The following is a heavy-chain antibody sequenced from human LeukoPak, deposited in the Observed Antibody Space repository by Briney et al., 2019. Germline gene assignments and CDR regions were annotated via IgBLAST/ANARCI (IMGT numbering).Heavy chain of an antibody. D-gene: IGHD1-26*01. V-gene: IGHV1-18*01. J-gene: IGHJ4*02. CDR1: GYTFTSYG. Sequence: GASVKVSCKASGYTFTSYGINWVRQAPGQGLGWMGWISVYASNTHYAQKLQGRVTMTTDTSTSTVYMEVRRLRSDDTAVYYCAREVGRGFDYWGQGALVTVSS. CDR3: AREVGRGFDY. CDR2: ISVYASNT.